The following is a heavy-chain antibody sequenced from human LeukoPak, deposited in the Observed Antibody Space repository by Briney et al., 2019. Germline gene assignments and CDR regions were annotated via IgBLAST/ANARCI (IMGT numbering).Heavy chain of an antibody. Sequence: GGSLRLSCVVSGFTFDDYGMHWVRQAPGKGLEWVSGISWSSGNLGYAGSVRGRFTISRDNAKNSLYLQMNSLRPEDTALYYCAEQGGNGWRTDFYYYGMDVWGQGTTVAVSS. V-gene: IGHV3-9*01. D-gene: IGHD6-19*01. CDR2: ISWSSGNL. J-gene: IGHJ6*02. CDR3: AEQGGNGWRTDFYYYGMDV. CDR1: GFTFDDYG.